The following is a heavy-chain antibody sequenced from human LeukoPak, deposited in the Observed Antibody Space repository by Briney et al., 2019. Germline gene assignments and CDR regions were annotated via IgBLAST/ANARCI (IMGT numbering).Heavy chain of an antibody. CDR2: MNPNSGNT. V-gene: IGHV1-8*03. D-gene: IGHD3-22*01. CDR1: GYTFTSYD. J-gene: IGHJ1*01. Sequence: ASVKVSFKASGYTFTSYDINWVRQATGQGLEWMGWMNPNSGNTGYAQKFQGRVTITRNTSISTAYMELSSLRSEDTAVYYCARGGGDSSGYSFQNWGQGTLVTVSS. CDR3: ARGGGDSSGYSFQN.